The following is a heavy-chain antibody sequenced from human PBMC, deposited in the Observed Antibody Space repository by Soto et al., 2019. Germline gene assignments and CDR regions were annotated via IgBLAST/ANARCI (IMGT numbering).Heavy chain of an antibody. CDR2: INHSGST. CDR3: ARTRIAAPNWFDP. CDR1: GGSFSGYY. Sequence: SETLSLTCAVYGGSFSGYYWSWIRQPPGKGLEWIGEINHSGSTNYNPSLKSRVTISVDTSKNQFSLKLSSVTAADTAVYYCARTRIAAPNWFDPWGQGTLVTVSS. D-gene: IGHD6-6*01. J-gene: IGHJ5*02. V-gene: IGHV4-34*01.